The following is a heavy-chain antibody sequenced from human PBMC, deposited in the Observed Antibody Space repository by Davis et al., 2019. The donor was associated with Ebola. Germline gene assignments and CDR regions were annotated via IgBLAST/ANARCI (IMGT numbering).Heavy chain of an antibody. J-gene: IGHJ6*02. Sequence: PSETLSLTCTVSGGSISSSSYYWGWIRQPPGKGLEWIGSIYYSGSTYYNPSLKSRVTISVDTSKNQFSLKLSSVTAADTAVYYCARVIAAQRPWDYYYGMDVWGQGTTVTVSS. CDR2: IYYSGST. V-gene: IGHV4-39*01. CDR3: ARVIAAQRPWDYYYGMDV. D-gene: IGHD6-6*01. CDR1: GGSISSSSYY.